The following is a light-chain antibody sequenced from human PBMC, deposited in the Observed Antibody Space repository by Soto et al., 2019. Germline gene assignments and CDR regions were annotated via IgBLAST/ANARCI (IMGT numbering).Light chain of an antibody. CDR2: GNT. J-gene: IGLJ2*01. V-gene: IGLV1-40*01. Sequence: QPVLTQPPSVSGAPGQRVTISCTGSSSNIGADYDVHWYQHLPGRAPKLLIFGNTNRPSGVPDRFSGSKSGTSASLAITGLQADDEGDYYCQSSDSSLSVVFGGGTKLTVL. CDR1: SSNIGADYD. CDR3: QSSDSSLSVV.